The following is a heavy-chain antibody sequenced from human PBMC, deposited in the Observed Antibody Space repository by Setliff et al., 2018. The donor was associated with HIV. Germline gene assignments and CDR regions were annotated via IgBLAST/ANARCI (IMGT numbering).Heavy chain of an antibody. CDR1: GGSISGYY. V-gene: IGHV4-4*07. Sequence: PSETLSLTCTVSGGSISGYYWSWIRQPAGKGLEWIGRSAYTTYNPSLESRVTMSIDTSKNQFSLKLSSVTAADTAVYYCARGGGTGSFDYWGQGTLVTVSS. D-gene: IGHD3-16*01. CDR2: SAYT. CDR3: ARGGGTGSFDY. J-gene: IGHJ4*02.